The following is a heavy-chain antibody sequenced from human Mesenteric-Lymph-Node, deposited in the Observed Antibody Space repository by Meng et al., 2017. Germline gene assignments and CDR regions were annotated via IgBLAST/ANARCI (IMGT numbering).Heavy chain of an antibody. D-gene: IGHD6-19*01. CDR3: AVRGGWFSFDY. CDR1: GFTFSSYE. J-gene: IGHJ4*02. Sequence: GESLKISCAASGFTFSSYEMNWVRQAPGKGLEWVSYISSSGSTIYYADSVKGRFTISRDNAKNSLYLHMNSLRAEDTALYYCAVRGGWFSFDYWGQGTLVTVSS. CDR2: ISSSGSTI. V-gene: IGHV3-48*03.